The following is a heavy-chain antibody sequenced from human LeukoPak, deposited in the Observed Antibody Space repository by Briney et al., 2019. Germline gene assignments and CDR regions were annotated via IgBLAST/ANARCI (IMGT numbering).Heavy chain of an antibody. Sequence: GRSLRLSCAASGFTFSSYAMHWVRQAPGKGLEWVAVISYDGSNKYYADSVKGRFTISRDNSKNTLYLQMNSLRAEDTAVYYCARGGLLWSPFDYWGQGTLVTVSS. J-gene: IGHJ4*02. V-gene: IGHV3-30-3*01. CDR1: GFTFSSYA. D-gene: IGHD3-10*01. CDR2: ISYDGSNK. CDR3: ARGGLLWSPFDY.